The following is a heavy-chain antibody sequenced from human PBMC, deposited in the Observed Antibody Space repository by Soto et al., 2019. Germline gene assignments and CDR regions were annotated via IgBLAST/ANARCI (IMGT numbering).Heavy chain of an antibody. D-gene: IGHD2-2*01. V-gene: IGHV1-69*01. J-gene: IGHJ6*02. Sequence: QVQLVQSGAEVKKPGSSVKVSCKASGGTFSSYAISWVRQAPGQGLEWMGGIIPISGTANYAQKFQGRVTITADESTRTAYMELISLRSEDTAVYYCARSHGSSTSLEIYYYYYYGMDVWGQGTTVTVSS. CDR1: GGTFSSYA. CDR3: ARSHGSSTSLEIYYYYYYGMDV. CDR2: IIPISGTA.